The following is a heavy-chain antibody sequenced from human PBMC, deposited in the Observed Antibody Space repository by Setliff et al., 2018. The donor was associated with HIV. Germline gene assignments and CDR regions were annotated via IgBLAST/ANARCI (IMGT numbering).Heavy chain of an antibody. CDR3: ARAPITIFGVIIIPVYFDY. J-gene: IGHJ4*02. Sequence: SETLSLTCAVSGYSISSGYYWGWVRQPPEKGLEWIGSFYHSGSTYYNPSLKSRVTISVDTPKNQFSLKLSSVTAADTAVYYCARAPITIFGVIIIPVYFDYWGQGTLVTVS. CDR1: GYSISSGYY. V-gene: IGHV4-38-2*01. D-gene: IGHD3-3*01. CDR2: FYHSGST.